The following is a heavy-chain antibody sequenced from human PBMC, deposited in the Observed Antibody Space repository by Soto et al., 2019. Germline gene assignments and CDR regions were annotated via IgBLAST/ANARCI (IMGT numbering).Heavy chain of an antibody. CDR1: GGSFSGYY. Sequence: SETLSLTCAVYGGSFSGYYWSWIRQPPGKGLEWIGEINHSGSTNYNPSLKSRVTISVDTSKNQFSLKLSSVTAADTAVYYCARIGSAAANDNYYYYYGMDVWGQGTTVTVSS. D-gene: IGHD2-2*01. V-gene: IGHV4-34*01. CDR2: INHSGST. J-gene: IGHJ6*02. CDR3: ARIGSAAANDNYYYYYGMDV.